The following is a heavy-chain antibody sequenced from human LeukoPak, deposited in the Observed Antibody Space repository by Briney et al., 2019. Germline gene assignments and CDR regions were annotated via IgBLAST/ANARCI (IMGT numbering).Heavy chain of an antibody. D-gene: IGHD2-15*01. CDR2: ISGSGGST. CDR3: ARRDIVVVVSASDY. V-gene: IGHV3-23*01. CDR1: GFTFSSYG. J-gene: IGHJ4*02. Sequence: GGSLRLSCAASGFTFSSYGMSWVRQAAGKGLKWVSAISGSGGSTYYADSVKGRFTISRDNSKNTLYLQMNSLRVDDTAVYYCARRDIVVVVSASDYWGQGTLVTVSS.